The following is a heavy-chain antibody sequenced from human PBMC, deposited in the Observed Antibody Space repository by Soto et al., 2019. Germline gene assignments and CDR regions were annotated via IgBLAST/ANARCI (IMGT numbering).Heavy chain of an antibody. V-gene: IGHV3-33*01. CDR1: GFAFHGYA. J-gene: IGHJ4*02. CDR3: ARDLKTRHCDY. D-gene: IGHD4-17*01. CDR2: IWYDGSNT. Sequence: QVQLVESGGGVVQPGRSLRLSCAASGFAFHGYAMHWVRQAPGNGLAWVAIIWYDGSNTYYGDSVKGRFTISRDNSKNTVYLQMNSLRVEDTAVYYCARDLKTRHCDYWGQGILVTVSS.